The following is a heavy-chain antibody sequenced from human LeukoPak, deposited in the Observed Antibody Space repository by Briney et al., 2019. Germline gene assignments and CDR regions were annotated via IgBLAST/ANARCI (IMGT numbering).Heavy chain of an antibody. D-gene: IGHD3-10*01. V-gene: IGHV3-30*18. CDR2: ISYDGSNK. Sequence: GGSLRLSCAASGFTFSSYGMHWVRQAPGKGLEWVAVISYDGSNKYYADSVKGRFTISRDNSKNTLYLQMNSLRAEDTAVYYCAKDRIYYGSGSHGAFDYWGQGTLVTVSS. CDR1: GFTFSSYG. J-gene: IGHJ4*02. CDR3: AKDRIYYGSGSHGAFDY.